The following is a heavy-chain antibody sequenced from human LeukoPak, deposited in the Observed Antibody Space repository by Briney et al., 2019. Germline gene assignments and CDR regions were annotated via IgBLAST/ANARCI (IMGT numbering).Heavy chain of an antibody. Sequence: SETLSLTCAVYGGSFSGYYWSWIRQPPGKGLEWIGEINHSGSTNYNPSLKSRVTISVDTSKNQFSLKLSSVTAADTAVYYCARKRGLTFGGVIVKPAFDYWGQGTLVTVSS. CDR1: GGSFSGYY. CDR2: INHSGST. J-gene: IGHJ4*02. V-gene: IGHV4-34*01. CDR3: ARKRGLTFGGVIVKPAFDY. D-gene: IGHD3-16*02.